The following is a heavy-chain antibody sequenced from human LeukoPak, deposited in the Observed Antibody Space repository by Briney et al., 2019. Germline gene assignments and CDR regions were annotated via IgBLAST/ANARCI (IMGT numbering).Heavy chain of an antibody. D-gene: IGHD3-22*01. CDR1: GFTFSSYG. Sequence: GGSLRLSCAASGFTFSSYGMHWVRQAPGKGLEWVAFIRYDGSNKYYADSVKGRFTISRDSSKNTLYLQMNSLRAEDTAVYYCAKDTRTYYYDSSGYYWGQGTLVTVSS. V-gene: IGHV3-30*02. CDR2: IRYDGSNK. J-gene: IGHJ4*02. CDR3: AKDTRTYYYDSSGYY.